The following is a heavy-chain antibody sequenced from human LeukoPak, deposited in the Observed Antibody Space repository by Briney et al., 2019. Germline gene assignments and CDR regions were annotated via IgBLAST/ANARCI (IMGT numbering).Heavy chain of an antibody. V-gene: IGHV3-48*04. CDR3: ATWGSIFGVTFFDY. CDR2: ISSSSSTI. CDR1: GFTFSSYS. Sequence: GGSLRLSCAASGFTFSSYSMNWVRQAPGKGLEWVSYISSSSSTIYYADSVKGRFTISRDNAKNSLFLQMSSLRADDTAVYYCATWGSIFGVTFFDYWGQGTLVTVSS. J-gene: IGHJ4*02. D-gene: IGHD3-3*01.